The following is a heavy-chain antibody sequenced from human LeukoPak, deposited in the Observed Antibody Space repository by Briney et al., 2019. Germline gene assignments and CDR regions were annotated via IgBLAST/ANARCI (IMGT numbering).Heavy chain of an antibody. J-gene: IGHJ5*02. D-gene: IGHD2-2*01. CDR1: GFTFSNYA. CDR3: AKVPDTRGSWYWFGP. V-gene: IGHV3-30-3*01. CDR2: ISSDGSTK. Sequence: GGSLRLSCTASGFTFSNYAMHWVRQAPGKGLEWVSVISSDGSTKYYVDSVKGRFSISRDNSKNTLCLQLNSLRIEDTAVYYCAKVPDTRGSWYWFGPWGQGTLVTVSS.